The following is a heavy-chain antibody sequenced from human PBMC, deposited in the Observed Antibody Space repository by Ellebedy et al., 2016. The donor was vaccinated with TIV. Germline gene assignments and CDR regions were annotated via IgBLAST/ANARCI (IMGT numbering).Heavy chain of an antibody. CDR1: GYTFIDYG. D-gene: IGHD3-10*01. J-gene: IGHJ6*02. CDR3: ARYSGSGTYYRNGMDV. V-gene: IGHV1-18*01. CDR2: VSAYSGNT. Sequence: AASVKVSCKSSGYTFIDYGISWVRQAPGQGLDWMGWVSAYSGNTNYADNLQGRVTMTTETSTDTAYMELRSLRSDDTAVYYCARYSGSGTYYRNGMDVWGQGTTVTVSS.